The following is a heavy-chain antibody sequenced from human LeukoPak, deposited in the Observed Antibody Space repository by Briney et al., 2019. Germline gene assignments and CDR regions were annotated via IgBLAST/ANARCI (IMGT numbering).Heavy chain of an antibody. CDR3: ARDPPSEANYYGMDV. V-gene: IGHV1-69*04. D-gene: IGHD1-14*01. CDR1: GGTFSSYA. CDR2: IIPILGIA. Sequence: ASVKVSCKASGGTFSSYAISWVRQAPGQGREWMGRIIPILGIANYAQKFQGRVTINADKSTSTAYMELSSLRSEDTAVYYCARDPPSEANYYGMDVWGQGTTVTVSS. J-gene: IGHJ6*02.